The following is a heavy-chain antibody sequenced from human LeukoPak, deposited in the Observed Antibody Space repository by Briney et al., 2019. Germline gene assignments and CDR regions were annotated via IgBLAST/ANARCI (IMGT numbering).Heavy chain of an antibody. V-gene: IGHV4-4*02. J-gene: IGHJ4*02. CDR3: AREDYYGSGSYLY. CDR2: IYHSGST. Sequence: SETLSLTCAVSGCSISSSNWWSWVRQPPGKGLEWIGEIYHSGSTNYNPSLKSRVTISVDKSKNQFSLKLSSVTAADTAVYYCAREDYYGSGSYLYWGQGTLVTVSS. CDR1: GCSISSSNW. D-gene: IGHD3-10*01.